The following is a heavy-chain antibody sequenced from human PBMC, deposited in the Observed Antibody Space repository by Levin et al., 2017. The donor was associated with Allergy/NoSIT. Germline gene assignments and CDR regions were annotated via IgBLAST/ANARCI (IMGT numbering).Heavy chain of an antibody. D-gene: IGHD6-13*01. CDR3: ARRVAAAGNWFDP. V-gene: IGHV5-51*01. CDR1: GYSFTSYW. Sequence: VASVKVSCKGSGYSFTSYWIGWVRQMPGKGLEWMGIIYPGDSDTRYSPSFQGQVTISADKSISTAYLQWSSLKASDTAMYYCARRVAAAGNWFDPWGQGTLVTVSS. J-gene: IGHJ5*02. CDR2: IYPGDSDT.